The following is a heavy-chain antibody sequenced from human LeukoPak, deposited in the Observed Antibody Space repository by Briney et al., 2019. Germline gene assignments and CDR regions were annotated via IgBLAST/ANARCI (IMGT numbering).Heavy chain of an antibody. J-gene: IGHJ4*02. Sequence: GGSLRLSCSASGFTFSSYEMNWVRQAPGKGLEWISYITGSGDTIYYADSVKGRFTISRDNAKNSLYLQMNSLRAEDTAVYYCAREGSSWSADFDYWGQGTLVTVSS. D-gene: IGHD6-13*01. CDR3: AREGSSWSADFDY. CDR2: ITGSGDTI. V-gene: IGHV3-48*03. CDR1: GFTFSSYE.